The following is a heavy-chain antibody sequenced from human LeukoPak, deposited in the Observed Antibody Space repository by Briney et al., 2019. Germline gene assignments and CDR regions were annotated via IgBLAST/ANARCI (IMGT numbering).Heavy chain of an antibody. CDR1: GGSISSSSYY. Sequence: SETLSLTCTVSGGSISSSSYYWGWIRQPPGKGLEWIGGIYYSGSTYYNPSLKSRVTISVDTSKNQFSLKLSSVTAADTAVYYCARLSNDYGDYAGYWYFDLWGRGTLVTVSS. D-gene: IGHD4-17*01. V-gene: IGHV4-39*01. CDR2: IYYSGST. J-gene: IGHJ2*01. CDR3: ARLSNDYGDYAGYWYFDL.